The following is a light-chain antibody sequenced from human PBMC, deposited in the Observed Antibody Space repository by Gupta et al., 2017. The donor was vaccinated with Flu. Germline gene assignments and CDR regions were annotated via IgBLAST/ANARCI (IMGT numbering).Light chain of an antibody. CDR2: DTS. V-gene: IGLV8-61*01. CDR1: SGSVSASHF. J-gene: IGLJ3*02. Sequence: QTVVTQEPSFSVSPGGTVTLTCGLTSGSVSASHFPTWHRQTPGQPPRTLIYDTSTRSSSVPDRFSGSILGSKAALTITGAQADDESDYYCVLYRGDGIWVFGGGTKLTVL. CDR3: VLYRGDGIWV.